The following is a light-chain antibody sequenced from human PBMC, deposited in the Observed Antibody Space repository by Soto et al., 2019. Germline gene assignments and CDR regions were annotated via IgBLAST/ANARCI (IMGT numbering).Light chain of an antibody. CDR3: QKYNKWSLIT. J-gene: IGKJ5*01. CDR2: GAS. CDR1: QSISIG. V-gene: IGKV3D-15*01. Sequence: EVVITQSPATLSVSPGETATLSCSASQSISIGLAWYRQKPGQPPRLLIYGASTRATGTPARFSGSGSGTELTLTIISLQSEDFALYYCQKYNKWSLITSGKGTRLEIK.